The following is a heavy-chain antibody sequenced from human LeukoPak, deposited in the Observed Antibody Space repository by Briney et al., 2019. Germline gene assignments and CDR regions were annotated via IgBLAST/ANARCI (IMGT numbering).Heavy chain of an antibody. D-gene: IGHD5-18*01. CDR1: GGTFSSYA. Sequence: SSVKVSCKASGGTFSSYAISWVRQAPGQGLEWMGRIIPIFGIANYAQKFQGRVTITADKSTSTAYMELSSLRSEDTAVYYCARELMDTAMVTGFGYWGQGTLVTVSS. V-gene: IGHV1-69*04. J-gene: IGHJ4*02. CDR2: IIPIFGIA. CDR3: ARELMDTAMVTGFGY.